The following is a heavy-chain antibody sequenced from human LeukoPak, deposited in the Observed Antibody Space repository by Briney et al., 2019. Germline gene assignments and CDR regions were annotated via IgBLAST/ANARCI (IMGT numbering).Heavy chain of an antibody. Sequence: GGSLRLSCAASGFTFNNYAMNWVRQAPGKGLEWVSVISGSGGTTYYADSVKGRFTISRDSSKNTLYLQMNSLRAEDTAVYYCAREEGDYDQLYYFDYWGQGTLVTVSS. D-gene: IGHD3-22*01. CDR3: AREEGDYDQLYYFDY. J-gene: IGHJ4*02. CDR2: ISGSGGTT. V-gene: IGHV3-23*01. CDR1: GFTFNNYA.